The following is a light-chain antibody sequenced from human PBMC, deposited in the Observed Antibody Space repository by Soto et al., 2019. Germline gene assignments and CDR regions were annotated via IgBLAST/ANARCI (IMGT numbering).Light chain of an antibody. CDR2: KES. V-gene: IGKV1-5*03. CDR1: QSISSW. J-gene: IGKJ1*01. Sequence: DIQMTQSPSTLSASVGDRVTITCRASQSISSWLAWYQQKPGKAPKLLIYKESSLESGVPSRFRRGGSGTEFTLTISNLQPDDFSTYYCQQYNNYPWTFGQGTKVEIK. CDR3: QQYNNYPWT.